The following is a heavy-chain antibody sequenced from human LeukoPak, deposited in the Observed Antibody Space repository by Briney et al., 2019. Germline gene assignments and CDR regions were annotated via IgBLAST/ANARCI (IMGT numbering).Heavy chain of an antibody. J-gene: IGHJ5*02. CDR3: VKGLIGSGWSRDWFDP. V-gene: IGHV3-64D*09. Sequence: QPGGSLRLSCAASGFTFSNYWMSWVRQAPGTGLEYVSGITRNGGSTYYADSVKGRFTISRDDSKNTLFLQMSNLRAEDMAMYYCVKGLIGSGWSRDWFDPWGQGTLVTVSS. CDR1: GFTFSNYW. D-gene: IGHD6-13*01. CDR2: ITRNGGST.